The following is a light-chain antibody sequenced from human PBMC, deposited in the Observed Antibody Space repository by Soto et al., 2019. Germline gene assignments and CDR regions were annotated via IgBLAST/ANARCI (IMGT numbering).Light chain of an antibody. CDR1: QSVRNTY. Sequence: EIVLTQSPGTLSLSPGERATLSCRASQSVRNTYVAWYQQKPGQAPRLLIFGASSRAPGIPDRFSGGGSGTDFTLTISRLEPEDFAVNYCQQYGSSPRYTFGQWTRLEIK. V-gene: IGKV3-20*01. CDR2: GAS. J-gene: IGKJ2*01. CDR3: QQYGSSPRYT.